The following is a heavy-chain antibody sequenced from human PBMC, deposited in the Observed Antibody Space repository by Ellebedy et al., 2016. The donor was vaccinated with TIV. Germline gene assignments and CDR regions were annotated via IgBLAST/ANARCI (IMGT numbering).Heavy chain of an antibody. CDR3: ARVQLVWFESDC. CDR2: ISYDGSNK. V-gene: IGHV3-30*03. J-gene: IGHJ4*02. D-gene: IGHD3-10*01. CDR1: GLTFTNYG. Sequence: PGGSLRLSCAVSGLTFTNYGMHWVRQAPGKGLEWVALISYDGSNKFYADSVKGRFTISRDNARNSIYLQMKSLRVDDTAMYYCARVQLVWFESDCWGQGTLVTVSS.